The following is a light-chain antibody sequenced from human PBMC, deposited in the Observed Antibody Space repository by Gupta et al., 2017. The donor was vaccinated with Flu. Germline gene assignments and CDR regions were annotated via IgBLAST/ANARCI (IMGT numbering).Light chain of an antibody. CDR2: AAS. J-gene: IGKJ4*01. CDR3: QQSYSTPL. CDR1: QSISSY. Sequence: DIQMTQSPSSLSASVGDRVTITCRASQSISSYLNWYQQKPGKAPKLLIYAASSLQSGVPSRFSGSGSGTDFTLTISSLQPEDFATYYCQQSYSTPLFGGGTXVEIK. V-gene: IGKV1-39*01.